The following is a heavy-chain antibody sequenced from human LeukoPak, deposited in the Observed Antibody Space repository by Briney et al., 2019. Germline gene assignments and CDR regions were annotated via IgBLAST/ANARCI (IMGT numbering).Heavy chain of an antibody. J-gene: IGHJ4*02. D-gene: IGHD1-26*01. V-gene: IGHV3-7*01. CDR1: GFTFSSYW. Sequence: GGSLRLSCAASGFTFSSYWMSWVRQAPGKGLEWVANIKQDGSEKYYVDSVKGRFTISRDNAKNPLYLQMNSLRAEDTAVYYYARESGVGATDYWGQGTLVTVSS. CDR3: ARESGVGATDY. CDR2: IKQDGSEK.